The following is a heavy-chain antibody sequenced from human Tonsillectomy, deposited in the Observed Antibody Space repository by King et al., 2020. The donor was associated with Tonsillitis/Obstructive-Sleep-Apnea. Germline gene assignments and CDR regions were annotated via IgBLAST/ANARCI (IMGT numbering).Heavy chain of an antibody. Sequence: VQLVESGGGVVQPGRSLRLSCAASGFTFSSYAMHWVRQAPGKGLEWVAVISYDGSNKYYAASVKARFTISRANSKNTLNLQMNSLRAEDTAVYYCARESYDFWSGYYPNYYYYYYMDVWGKGTTVTVSS. CDR1: GFTFSSYA. CDR2: ISYDGSNK. CDR3: ARESYDFWSGYYPNYYYYYYMDV. J-gene: IGHJ6*03. V-gene: IGHV3-30*01. D-gene: IGHD3-3*01.